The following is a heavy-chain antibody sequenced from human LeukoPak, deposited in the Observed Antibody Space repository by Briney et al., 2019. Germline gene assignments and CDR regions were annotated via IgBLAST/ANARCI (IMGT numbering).Heavy chain of an antibody. CDR3: AREGPRGNSQFDY. Sequence: GGSLRLSCAASGFTFSSYAMSWVRHAPGKGLEWVSVISGSGGNTYYADSVKGRFTISRDNSKNTLYLQMNSLRAEDTAIYYCAREGPRGNSQFDYWGQGTLVTVSS. V-gene: IGHV3-23*01. D-gene: IGHD2/OR15-2a*01. J-gene: IGHJ4*02. CDR1: GFTFSSYA. CDR2: ISGSGGNT.